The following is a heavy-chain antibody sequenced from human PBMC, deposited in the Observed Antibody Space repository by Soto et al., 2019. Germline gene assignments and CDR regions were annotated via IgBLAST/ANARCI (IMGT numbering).Heavy chain of an antibody. V-gene: IGHV3-30*18. CDR1: GFSLNDYG. J-gene: IGHJ4*02. D-gene: IGHD3-22*01. Sequence: ESGGGVVQPERSLRLSCAASGFSLNDYGMHWVRQPPGKGLEWVADISYDGRNKYYTDSVRGRFTISRDISKGTLYLHMNSLRPEDTAVYYCAKSNRGAYDTPDFWGQGTPVTVSP. CDR2: ISYDGRNK. CDR3: AKSNRGAYDTPDF.